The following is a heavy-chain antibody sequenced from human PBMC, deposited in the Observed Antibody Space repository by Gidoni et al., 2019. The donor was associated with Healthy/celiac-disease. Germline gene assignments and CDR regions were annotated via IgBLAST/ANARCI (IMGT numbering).Heavy chain of an antibody. CDR1: GYTFTGSY. J-gene: IGHJ6*02. CDR2: INPNSGGT. CDR3: AKDDFWSGYLSYYYYGMDV. Sequence: QVQLVQSGAEVKKPGASVKVSCKASGYTFTGSYMHWVRHAPGQGLEWMGWINPNSGGTNYAQKFQGRVTMTRDTSISTAYMELSRLRSDDTAVYYCAKDDFWSGYLSYYYYGMDVWGQGTTVTVSS. D-gene: IGHD3-3*01. V-gene: IGHV1-2*02.